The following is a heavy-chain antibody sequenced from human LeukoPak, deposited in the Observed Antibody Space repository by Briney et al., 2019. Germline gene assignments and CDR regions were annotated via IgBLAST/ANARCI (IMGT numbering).Heavy chain of an antibody. CDR2: IWYDGSNK. V-gene: IGHV3-33*01. CDR3: ARRSGEQQLVSYFDY. CDR1: GFTFSSYG. Sequence: SGGSLRLSCAASGFTFSSYGMHWVRQAPGKGLEWVAVIWYDGSNKYYAGSVKGRFTISRDNSKNTLYLQMNSLRAEDTAVYYCARRSGEQQLVSYFDYWGQGTLVTVSS. J-gene: IGHJ4*02. D-gene: IGHD6-13*01.